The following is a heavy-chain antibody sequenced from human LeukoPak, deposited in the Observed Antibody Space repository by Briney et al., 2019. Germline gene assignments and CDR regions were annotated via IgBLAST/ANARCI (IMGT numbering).Heavy chain of an antibody. J-gene: IGHJ3*02. V-gene: IGHV3-23*01. CDR3: ARDGDYCSSTSCYSWLSDAFDI. CDR2: ISGSGGST. D-gene: IGHD2-2*01. CDR1: GFTFSSYA. Sequence: GGSLRLSCAASGFTFSSYAMSWVRQAPGKGLEWVSAISGSGGSTYYADSVKGRFTISRDNAKNTLYLQMNSLRAEDTAVYYCARDGDYCSSTSCYSWLSDAFDIWGQGTMVTVSS.